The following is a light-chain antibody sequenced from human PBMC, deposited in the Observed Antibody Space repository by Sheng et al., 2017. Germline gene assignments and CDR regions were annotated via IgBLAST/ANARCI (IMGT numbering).Light chain of an antibody. J-gene: IGLJ3*02. V-gene: IGLV1-44*01. Sequence: QSVLTQPPSASGTPGQRVTISCSGSSSNIGSNTVNWYQQLPGTAPKLLISSNNQRPSGVPDRLSGSKSGTSASLAISGLQSEDEADYYCASWDDSLSGWVFGGGTKLTVL. CDR1: SSNIGSNT. CDR3: ASWDDSLSGWV. CDR2: SNN.